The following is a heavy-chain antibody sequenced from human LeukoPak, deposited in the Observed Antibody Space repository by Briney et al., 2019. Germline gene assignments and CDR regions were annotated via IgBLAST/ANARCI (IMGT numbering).Heavy chain of an antibody. CDR2: IRSKGYGGTT. CDR3: TREEWELLPPDY. Sequence: GGSLRLSCTASGFTFGDYAMSWFRQAPGKGLEWVGFIRSKGYGGTTEYAASVKGRFTISGDDSKSIAYLQMNSLKTEDTAVYYCTREEWELLPPDYWGQGTLVTVSS. CDR1: GFTFGDYA. D-gene: IGHD1-26*01. V-gene: IGHV3-49*03. J-gene: IGHJ4*02.